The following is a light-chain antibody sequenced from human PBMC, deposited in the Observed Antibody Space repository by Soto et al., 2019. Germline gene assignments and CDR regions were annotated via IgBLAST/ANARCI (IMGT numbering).Light chain of an antibody. J-gene: IGKJ5*01. CDR2: DAS. V-gene: IGKV3-11*01. Sequence: EIVLTQSPATLSLSPGERATLSCRASQTISSSLAWYQQKPGQSPRLLIYDASNRASGVPPRFSGRGSGTDFTLSISSIEPEHFAVYFCQQRSNWPPITFGQGTRLEIK. CDR3: QQRSNWPPIT. CDR1: QTISSS.